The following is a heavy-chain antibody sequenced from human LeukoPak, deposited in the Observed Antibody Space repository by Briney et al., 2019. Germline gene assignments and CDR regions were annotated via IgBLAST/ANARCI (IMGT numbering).Heavy chain of an antibody. Sequence: PGGSLRLSCVGSGFTFDKYWMGWVRQAPGKGLEWVANIKQDGSEKYYVDSVKGRFTISRDNAKNSLYLQMNSLRAEDTAVYYCAREMRASGWFYGMDVWGQGTTVTVSS. CDR2: IKQDGSEK. CDR1: GFTFDKYW. V-gene: IGHV3-7*03. CDR3: AREMRASGWFYGMDV. J-gene: IGHJ6*02. D-gene: IGHD6-19*01.